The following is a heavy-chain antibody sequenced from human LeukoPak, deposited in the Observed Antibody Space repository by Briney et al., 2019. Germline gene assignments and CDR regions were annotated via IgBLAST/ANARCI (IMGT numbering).Heavy chain of an antibody. D-gene: IGHD4-17*01. J-gene: IGHJ4*02. Sequence: GGSLRLSCAASGSTFSDHSMNWVRQAPGKGLEWVSYISSSGTTIYSADSVKGRFTISRDNAKNSLYLQMNSLRAEDTAVYYCARDPSYGDYALSDYWGQGTLVTVSS. CDR2: ISSSGTTI. CDR3: ARDPSYGDYALSDY. V-gene: IGHV3-48*01. CDR1: GSTFSDHS.